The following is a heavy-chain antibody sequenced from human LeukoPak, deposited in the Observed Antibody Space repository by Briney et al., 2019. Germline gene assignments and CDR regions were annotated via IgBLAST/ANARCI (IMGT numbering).Heavy chain of an antibody. CDR1: GYSFTSYW. J-gene: IGHJ4*02. V-gene: IGHV5-10-1*01. CDR2: IDPSDSYT. Sequence: GEYLKISCQGSGYSFTSYWTSWVRQMPGKGLEWMGRIDPSDSYTNYSPSFQGHVTISADKSISTAYLQWSGLKASDTAMYYCARRAYSSTWDTIDFWGRGTLVTASA. CDR3: ARRAYSSTWDTIDF. D-gene: IGHD6-13*01.